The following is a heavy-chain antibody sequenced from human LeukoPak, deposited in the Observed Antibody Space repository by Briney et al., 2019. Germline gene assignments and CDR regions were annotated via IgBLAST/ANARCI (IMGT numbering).Heavy chain of an antibody. CDR1: GGTFSSYA. CDR3: ARAQGEMATITGPYYYYYMDV. CDR2: IIPIFGTA. Sequence: ASVKVSRKASGGTFSSYAISWVRQAPGQGLEWMGGIIPIFGTANYAQKFQGRVTITADESTSTAYMELSSLRSEDTAVYYCARAQGEMATITGPYYYYYMDVWGKGTTVTVSS. J-gene: IGHJ6*03. D-gene: IGHD5-24*01. V-gene: IGHV1-69*13.